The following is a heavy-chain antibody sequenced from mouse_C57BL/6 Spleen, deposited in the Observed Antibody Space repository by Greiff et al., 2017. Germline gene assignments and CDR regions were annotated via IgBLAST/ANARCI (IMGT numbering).Heavy chain of an antibody. CDR2: IDPSDSYT. CDR3: ARNGYYVGDY. CDR1: GYTFTSYW. D-gene: IGHD2-3*01. V-gene: IGHV1-50*01. J-gene: IGHJ4*01. Sequence: VQLQQPGAELVKPGASVKLSCKASGYTFTSYWMQWVKQRPGQGLEWIGEIDPSDSYTNYNQKFKGKATLTVDTSSSTAYMQLSSLTSEDSAVYYCARNGYYVGDYWGQGTSVTVSS.